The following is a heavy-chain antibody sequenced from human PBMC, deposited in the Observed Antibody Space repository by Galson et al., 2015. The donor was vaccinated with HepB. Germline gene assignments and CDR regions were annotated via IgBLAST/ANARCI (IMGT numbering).Heavy chain of an antibody. V-gene: IGHV1-2*06. CDR1: GYTFTGYY. Sequence: SVKVSCKASGYTFTGYYMHWVRQAPGQGLEWMGRINPNSGGTNYAQKFQGRVTMTRDTSISTAYMELSRLRSDDTAVYYCAREMGDCSGGSCPFGYWGQGTLVTVSS. CDR3: AREMGDCSGGSCPFGY. D-gene: IGHD2-15*01. CDR2: INPNSGGT. J-gene: IGHJ4*02.